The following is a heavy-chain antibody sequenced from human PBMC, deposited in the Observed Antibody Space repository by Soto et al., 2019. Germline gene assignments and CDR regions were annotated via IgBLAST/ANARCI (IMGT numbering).Heavy chain of an antibody. CDR1: GGGFSSYA. J-gene: IGHJ4*02. D-gene: IGHD2-2*01. V-gene: IGHV1-69*13. CDR2: IIPIFGTA. CDR3: ERAVLPAATTTPLLY. Sequence: SSAKVSCKASGGGFSSYAISLLRQAPGQGLEWMGGIIPIFGTANYAQKFQGRVTITADESTSTAYMEMSSLRSEATAVYYCERAVLPAATTTPLLYWGQATLVNVS.